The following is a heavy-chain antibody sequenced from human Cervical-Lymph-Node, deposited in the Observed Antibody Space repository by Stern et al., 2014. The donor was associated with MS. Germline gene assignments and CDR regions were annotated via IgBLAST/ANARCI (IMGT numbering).Heavy chain of an antibody. CDR1: GYTFIGYY. CDR2: INTNSGGNT. J-gene: IGHJ4*02. D-gene: IGHD6-13*01. Sequence: VQLLESGAEVKKPGASVKVSCKASGYTFIGYYMHWVRQAPGPGLEWMGWINTNSGGNTNYAQKFQGRVTLTRDTSISTVYMDLSGLRSDDTAVYYCAREGLIASSLDYWGQGTLVTVSS. CDR3: AREGLIASSLDY. V-gene: IGHV1-2*02.